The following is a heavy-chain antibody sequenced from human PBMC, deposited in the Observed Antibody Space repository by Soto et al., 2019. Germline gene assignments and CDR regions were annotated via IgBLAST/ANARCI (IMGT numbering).Heavy chain of an antibody. V-gene: IGHV4-59*08. CDR1: GGSIRSSH. CDR2: IYYSGST. D-gene: IGHD4-17*01. J-gene: IGHJ5*02. Sequence: SETLSLTCSVSGGSIRSSHWSWIRQPPGKGLEWIGYIYYSGSTNYNPSLKSRATISVDTSKNQFSLKLSSVTAADTAVYYCARETYGDYVGYFDPWGQGIQVTVSS. CDR3: ARETYGDYVGYFDP.